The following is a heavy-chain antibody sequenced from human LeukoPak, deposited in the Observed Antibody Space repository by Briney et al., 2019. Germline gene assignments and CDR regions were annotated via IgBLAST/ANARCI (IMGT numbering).Heavy chain of an antibody. V-gene: IGHV1-2*02. CDR3: AKVGETDNIDY. D-gene: IGHD2-21*01. Sequence: ASVKVSCKASGYTFTGYSIHWVRQAPGQGLEWMGWINPDSGGTNSAQKFQGRVTMTRDTSISTAYMELSRLRYDDTAIYYRAKVGETDNIDYWGQGTLVTVSS. CDR1: GYTFTGYS. J-gene: IGHJ4*02. CDR2: INPDSGGT.